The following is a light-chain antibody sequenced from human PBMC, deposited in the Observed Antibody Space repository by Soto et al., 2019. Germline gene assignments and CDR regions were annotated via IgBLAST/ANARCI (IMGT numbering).Light chain of an antibody. J-gene: IGKJ2*01. CDR1: QSVSSSY. CDR2: GAS. Sequence: EIVLTQSPGTLSLSPGERATLSCRASQSVSSSYLAWYQQKPGQAPRLLIYGASSRATGIPDRFSGSGSGTDFTLTITRLEPEDFAVYYCPQYGSSPLYTFGQGTKLEIQ. V-gene: IGKV3-20*01. CDR3: PQYGSSPLYT.